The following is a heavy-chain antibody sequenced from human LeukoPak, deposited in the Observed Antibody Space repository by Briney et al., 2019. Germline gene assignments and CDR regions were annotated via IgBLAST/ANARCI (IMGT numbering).Heavy chain of an antibody. D-gene: IGHD3-3*01. CDR1: GFTFSNYA. CDR3: AKDPGWNFQH. V-gene: IGHV3-23*01. J-gene: IGHJ1*01. CDR2: ISGGGGST. Sequence: PGGSLRLSCAASGFTFSNYAMNWVRQAPAKGMEWVSVISGGGGSTYYADSVRGQFTISRDNSKNTLYLQMNSLRAEDTGVYYCAKDPGWNFQHWGQGTLVSVSS.